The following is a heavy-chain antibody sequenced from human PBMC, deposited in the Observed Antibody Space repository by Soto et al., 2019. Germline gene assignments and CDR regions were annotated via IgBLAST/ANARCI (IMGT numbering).Heavy chain of an antibody. V-gene: IGHV1-69*06. CDR1: GGSFNNYV. D-gene: IGHD4-17*01. CDR2: IIPNYEAA. CDR3: ARYWNAGTLYGAFDI. Sequence: QVQLVQSGAEVRKPGSSVKVSCEASGGSFNNYVISWLRQAPGQGLEWMGGIIPNYEAANYAQKFRGRLTITADKATNTAYVELNSLRPEDTATYYCARYWNAGTLYGAFDIWGQGTTVIVS. J-gene: IGHJ3*02.